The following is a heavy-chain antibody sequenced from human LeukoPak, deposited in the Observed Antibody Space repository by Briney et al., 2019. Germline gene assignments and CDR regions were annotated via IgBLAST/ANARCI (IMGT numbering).Heavy chain of an antibody. V-gene: IGHV1-2*02. CDR3: ARDFSCCGYDAYYYYYYYMDV. D-gene: IGHD5-12*01. Sequence: GASVKVSCKASGYTFTGYYMHWVRQAPGQGLEWMGWINPNSGGTNYAQKFQGRVTMTRDTSISTAYMELSRLRSDDTAVYYCARDFSCCGYDAYYYYYYYMDVWGKGTTVTVSS. CDR2: INPNSGGT. CDR1: GYTFTGYY. J-gene: IGHJ6*03.